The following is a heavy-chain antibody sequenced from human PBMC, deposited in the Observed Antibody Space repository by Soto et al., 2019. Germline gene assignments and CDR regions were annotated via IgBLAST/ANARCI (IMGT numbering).Heavy chain of an antibody. J-gene: IGHJ5*02. CDR2: THYSGST. CDR3: ARSGGAYHWFDP. D-gene: IGHD2-21*01. CDR1: GGSLSGHY. Sequence: SDTLFLTCTVSGGSLSGHYWNWIRQPPGKGLEWVGSTHYSGSTTYNPSLESRVTILVDTSKNQFSLKLSSVTAADTAVYYCARSGGAYHWFDPWGQGTLVTVSS. V-gene: IGHV4-59*11.